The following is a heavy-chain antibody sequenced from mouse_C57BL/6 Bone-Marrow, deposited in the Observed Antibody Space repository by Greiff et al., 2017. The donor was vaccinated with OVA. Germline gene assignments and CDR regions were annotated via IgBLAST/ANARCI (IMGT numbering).Heavy chain of an antibody. CDR3: ARHPYAMDY. CDR1: GFTFSDYY. V-gene: IGHV5-12*01. Sequence: EVMLVESGGGLVQPGGSLKLSCAASGFTFSDYYMYWVRQTPEKRLEWVAYISNGGGSTYYPDTVKGRFTISRDNAKNTLYLQMSRLKSEDTAMYYCARHPYAMDYWGQGTSVTVSS. CDR2: ISNGGGST. J-gene: IGHJ4*01.